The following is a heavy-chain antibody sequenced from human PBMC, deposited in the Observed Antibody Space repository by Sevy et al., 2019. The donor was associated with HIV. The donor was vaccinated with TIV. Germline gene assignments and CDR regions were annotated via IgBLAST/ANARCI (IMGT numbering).Heavy chain of an antibody. J-gene: IGHJ5*02. CDR2: ISYTGNT. CDR3: ARDATEYTGSSVWFDP. V-gene: IGHV4-30-4*01. Sequence: SETLSRTCTVSGGSISSGNYYWHWIRQPPGKGLEWIGYISYTGNTYYNPSLKSPVTISVDTSNNQFALRLTSVTAADTAVYYCARDATEYTGSSVWFDPWGQGTLVTVSS. D-gene: IGHD6-6*01. CDR1: GGSISSGNYY.